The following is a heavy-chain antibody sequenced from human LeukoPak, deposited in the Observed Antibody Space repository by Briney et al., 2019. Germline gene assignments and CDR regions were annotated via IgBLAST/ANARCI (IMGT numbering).Heavy chain of an antibody. V-gene: IGHV4-38-2*02. Sequence: NASETLSLTCTVSGYSISSGYYWGWIRQPPGKGLEWIGEINHSGSTNYNPSLKSRVTISVDTSKNQFSLKLSSVTAADTAVYYCARRGITMVRGVVDYWGQGTLVTVSS. CDR3: ARRGITMVRGVVDY. J-gene: IGHJ4*02. CDR2: INHSGST. D-gene: IGHD3-10*01. CDR1: GYSISSGYY.